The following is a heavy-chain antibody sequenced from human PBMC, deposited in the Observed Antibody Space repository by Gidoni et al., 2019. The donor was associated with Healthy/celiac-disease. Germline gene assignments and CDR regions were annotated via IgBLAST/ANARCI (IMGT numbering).Heavy chain of an antibody. CDR3: ASPIAAAGTEARGAWYYYGMDV. D-gene: IGHD6-13*01. CDR2: IIPSVGTA. CDR1: GGPFSSYA. J-gene: IGHJ6*02. Sequence: QVQLVQSGTEVKKPGSSVKVSCKASGGPFSSYAISRVRQAPGQGLEWMGVIIPSVGTANYAQKFQGRVTITADESTSTAYMELSSLRSDDTAVYYCASPIAAAGTEARGAWYYYGMDVWGQGTTVTVSS. V-gene: IGHV1-69*01.